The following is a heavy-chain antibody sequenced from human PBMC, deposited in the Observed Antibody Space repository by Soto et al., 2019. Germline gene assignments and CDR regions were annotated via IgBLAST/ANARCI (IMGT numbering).Heavy chain of an antibody. CDR1: GFTFSNSA. V-gene: IGHV1-58*01. CDR2: IVVGSGST. Sequence: QMQVVQSGPEVKQPGTSVKVSCKTSGFTFSNSAVQWVRQARGQRLEWMGWIVVGSGSTNSAQKFRERVTITRDMSTSTAHMNLSRMTSDDTAVYYCAAELDSRCGCCSFDVWGQGTMVTVS. J-gene: IGHJ3*01. CDR3: AAELDSRCGCCSFDV. D-gene: IGHD2-21*02.